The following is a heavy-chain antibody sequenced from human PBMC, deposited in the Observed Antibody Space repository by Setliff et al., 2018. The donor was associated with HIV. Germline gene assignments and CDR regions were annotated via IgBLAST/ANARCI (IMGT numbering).Heavy chain of an antibody. J-gene: IGHJ4*02. D-gene: IGHD3-10*01. CDR1: GFTFSNYA. CDR3: AKGARFGSGSGLDY. Sequence: GGVPRLSCGASGFTFSNYAMSWVRQAPGKGMEWVSTISGTGGTTYYADSVKGRFTFSRDNSKATLDMQMDSLRVEDTAIYYCAKGARFGSGSGLDYWGPGTLVTVSS. CDR2: ISGTGGTT. V-gene: IGHV3-23*01.